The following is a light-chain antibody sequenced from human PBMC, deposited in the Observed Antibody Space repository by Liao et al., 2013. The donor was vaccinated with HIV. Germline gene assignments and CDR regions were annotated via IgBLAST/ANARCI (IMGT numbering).Light chain of an antibody. CDR3: QSADSSGTFE. Sequence: SYELTQPPSVSVAPGKTARITCEGDSIGTRRVHWYQQKPGQAPVLVIYKDSERPSGIPERFSGSSSGTTVTLTISGVQAEDEADYYCQSADSSGTFEFGGGTKLTVL. V-gene: IGLV3-25*03. J-gene: IGLJ2*01. CDR1: SIGTRR. CDR2: KDS.